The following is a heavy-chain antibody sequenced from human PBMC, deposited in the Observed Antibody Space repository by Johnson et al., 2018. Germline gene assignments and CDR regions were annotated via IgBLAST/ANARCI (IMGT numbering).Heavy chain of an antibody. D-gene: IGHD1-1*01. CDR2: IGTAGDT. J-gene: IGHJ2*01. V-gene: IGHV3-13*01. CDR3: AISARWIRDPAYWFFDL. CDR1: GFTFSSHD. Sequence: VQLVESGGGLVQPGGSLRLSCAASGFTFSSHDMHWVRQVIGKGLEWVSTIGTAGDTYYPGSVRGRFTISRENARNSLYLQMNSLRAGDSAGYFCAISARWIRDPAYWFFDLWGRGTLVTVSS.